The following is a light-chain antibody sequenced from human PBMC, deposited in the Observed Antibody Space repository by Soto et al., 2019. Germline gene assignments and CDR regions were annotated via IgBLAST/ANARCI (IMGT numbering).Light chain of an antibody. CDR2: DVS. Sequence: QSVLTQPPSASGYPGQSVTIFCTGTSSDAGGYNYVSWYQQHPGKASKLMIYDVSQRPSGVPDRFSGSKSGNTASLTVSGLQAENEADYYCSSYAGTYIVFGTGTKVTVL. V-gene: IGLV2-8*01. CDR1: SSDAGGYNY. J-gene: IGLJ1*01. CDR3: SSYAGTYIV.